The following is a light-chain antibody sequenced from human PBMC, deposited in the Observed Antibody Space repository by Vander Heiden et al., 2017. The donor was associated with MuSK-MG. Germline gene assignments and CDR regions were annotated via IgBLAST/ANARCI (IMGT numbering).Light chain of an antibody. Sequence: QSALPQPASVSGSPGQSITISCTGTGSDVGRYNYVSWYQQHPGEVPRLIIYDVSNRPSGVSYRFSGSKSGNTASLTISGLQAEDEADYYCNSYTTTSTAYVFGPGTKVTVL. CDR2: DVS. CDR3: NSYTTTSTAYV. J-gene: IGLJ1*01. V-gene: IGLV2-14*03. CDR1: GSDVGRYNY.